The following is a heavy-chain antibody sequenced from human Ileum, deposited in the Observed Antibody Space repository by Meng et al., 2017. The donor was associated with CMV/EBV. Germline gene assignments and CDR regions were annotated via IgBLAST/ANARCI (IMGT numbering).Heavy chain of an antibody. CDR2: INPNNGET. CDR1: GYTFTSYY. CDR3: ARGANYASYRVDY. Sequence: VQLLQPGVEVKTPGASVKVSCKASGYTFTSYYIHWLRQAPGQGLEWMGWINPNNGETNYAQKFQGGVTMTRDTSINTAYMEVTSADTAVYYCARGANYASYRVDYWGQGTLVTVSS. D-gene: IGHD1-7*01. J-gene: IGHJ4*02. V-gene: IGHV1-2*02.